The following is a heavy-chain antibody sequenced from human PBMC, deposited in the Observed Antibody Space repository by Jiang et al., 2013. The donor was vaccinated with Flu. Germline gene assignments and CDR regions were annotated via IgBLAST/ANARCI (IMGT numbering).Heavy chain of an antibody. V-gene: IGHV4-34*01. CDR1: GESFSGYY. CDR2: INHSGST. D-gene: IGHD1-26*01. Sequence: KPSETLSLTCAVYGESFSGYYWSWIRQSPEKGLEWIGEINHSGSTNYNPSLKSRVTISVDTSKNQFSLKLSSVTAADTAVYYCARHGQIGGRYFQYWGQGTLVTVPS. CDR3: ARHGQIGGRYFQY. J-gene: IGHJ1*01.